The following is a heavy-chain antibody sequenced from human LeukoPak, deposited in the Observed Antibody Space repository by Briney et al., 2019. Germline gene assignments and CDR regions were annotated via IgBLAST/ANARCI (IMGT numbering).Heavy chain of an antibody. CDR1: GFIFSSYW. V-gene: IGHV3-7*01. J-gene: IGHJ4*02. CDR2: IKEDGSEK. Sequence: GGSLKLSCAASGFIFSSYWMTWVRQVPGKGLEWVANIKEDGSEKNYVDSVKGRFTISRDNAENSLYLQMNSLRGEDTAVYYCARDYYDSRGFLVPLGYWGRGALVTVSS. D-gene: IGHD3-22*01. CDR3: ARDYYDSRGFLVPLGY.